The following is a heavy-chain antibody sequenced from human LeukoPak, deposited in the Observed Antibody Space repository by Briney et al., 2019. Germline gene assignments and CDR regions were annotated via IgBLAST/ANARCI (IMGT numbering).Heavy chain of an antibody. CDR2: IIPIFDTP. CDR3: AKGSRLREAGSYRF. J-gene: IGHJ4*02. D-gene: IGHD3-16*02. V-gene: IGHV1-69*06. CDR1: GGIFGSYA. Sequence: ASVKVSCKVSGGIFGSYAINWGRQAPGQGLEGLGRIIPIFDTPNYAQTFQGRVTISADKSTRTVYMELTSLRSEDTALYYCAKGSRLREAGSYRFWGQGTLVTVSS.